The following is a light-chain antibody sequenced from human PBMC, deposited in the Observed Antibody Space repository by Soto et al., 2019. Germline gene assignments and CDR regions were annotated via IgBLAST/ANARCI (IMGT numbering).Light chain of an antibody. V-gene: IGLV1-40*01. CDR2: GNN. CDR1: SSNIGAGYD. Sequence: QSALAQPPSASGTPGQRVTISCSGGSSNIGAGYDVHWYQQLPGKAPKLLIYGNNNRPSGVPDRFSGSKSGTSASLAITGLRADDEADYYCQSYASSLSANFVFGTGTKVTVL. J-gene: IGLJ1*01. CDR3: QSYASSLSANFV.